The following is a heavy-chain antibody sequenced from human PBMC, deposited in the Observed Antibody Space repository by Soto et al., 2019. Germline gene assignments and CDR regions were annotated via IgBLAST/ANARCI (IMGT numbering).Heavy chain of an antibody. J-gene: IGHJ6*02. V-gene: IGHV1-69*12. CDR2: IIPIFGTA. CDR3: ARTSSSLDWNYYYYGMDV. Sequence: QVQLVQSGAEVKKPGSSVKVSCKASGGTFSSYAISWVRQAPGQGLEWMGGIIPIFGTANYAQKFQGRVTITADESTSTAYSDLSSLRSGDTAVYYCARTSSSLDWNYYYYGMDVWGQGTTVTVSS. D-gene: IGHD6-6*01. CDR1: GGTFSSYA.